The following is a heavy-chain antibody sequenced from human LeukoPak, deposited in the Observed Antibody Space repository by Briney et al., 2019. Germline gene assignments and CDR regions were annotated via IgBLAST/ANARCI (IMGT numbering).Heavy chain of an antibody. CDR2: IYYSGST. V-gene: IGHV4-30-4*01. CDR3: ARIVVVITNVSDGMDV. Sequence: SETLSLTCTVSGGSISSGDYYWSWIRQPPGKGLEWIGYIYYSGSTYYNPSLKSRVTISVDTSKNQFSLRLSYVTAADTAVYYCARIVVVITNVSDGMDVWGQGTTVTVSS. J-gene: IGHJ6*02. CDR1: GGSISSGDYY. D-gene: IGHD3-22*01.